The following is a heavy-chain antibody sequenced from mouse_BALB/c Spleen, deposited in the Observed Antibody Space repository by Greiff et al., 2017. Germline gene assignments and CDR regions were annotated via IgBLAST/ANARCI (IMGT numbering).Heavy chain of an antibody. V-gene: IGHV5-6-5*01. J-gene: IGHJ2*01. Sequence: EVQVVESGGGLVKPGGSLKLSCAASGFTFSSYAMSWVRQTPEKRLEWVASISSGGSTYYPDSVKGRFTISRDNARNILYLQMSSLRSEDTAMYYCARVLIYYGNYFDYWGQGTTLTVSS. CDR3: ARVLIYYGNYFDY. CDR1: GFTFSSYA. CDR2: ISSGGST. D-gene: IGHD2-1*01.